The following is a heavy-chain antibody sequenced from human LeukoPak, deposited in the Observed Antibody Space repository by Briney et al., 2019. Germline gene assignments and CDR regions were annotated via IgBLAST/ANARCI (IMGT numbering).Heavy chain of an antibody. V-gene: IGHV3-21*01. J-gene: IGHJ4*02. Sequence: GESLKISCAASGFTFSSYSMNWVRQASGEGLEWGSSISSSSSYIYYADSVKGRFTISRDNAKNSLYLQMNSLRAEDTAVYYCARLYWNGVWRDWGQGTLVTVSS. D-gene: IGHD1-1*01. CDR2: ISSSSSYI. CDR1: GFTFSSYS. CDR3: ARLYWNGVWRD.